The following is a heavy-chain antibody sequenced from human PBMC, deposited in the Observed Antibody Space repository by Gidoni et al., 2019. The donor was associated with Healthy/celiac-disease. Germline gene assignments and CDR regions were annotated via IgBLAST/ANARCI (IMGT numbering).Heavy chain of an antibody. D-gene: IGHD6-19*01. CDR2: IYYSGST. CDR1: VGSISSSSYY. V-gene: IGHV4-39*01. Sequence: QLQLQESGPGLVKPSETLSLTCTVSVGSISSSSYYWGWIRQPPGKGLEWIGSIYYSGSTYYNPSLKSRVTISVDTSKNQFSLKLSSVTAADTAVYYCARRAGYSSGWYYFDYWGQGTLVTVSS. CDR3: ARRAGYSSGWYYFDY. J-gene: IGHJ4*02.